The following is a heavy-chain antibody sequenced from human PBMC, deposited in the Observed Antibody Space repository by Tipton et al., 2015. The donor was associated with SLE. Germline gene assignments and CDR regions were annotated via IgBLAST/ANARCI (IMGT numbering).Heavy chain of an antibody. J-gene: IGHJ3*02. CDR3: AYSQAFDI. V-gene: IGHV4-59*08. CDR2: IFYSGST. D-gene: IGHD2-21*01. Sequence: TLSLTCTVSGGSISSYYWSWIRQPPGKGLEWIGYIFYSGSTNYNPSLKSRVTISVDTSKNQFSLKLSSVTAADTAVYYCAYSQAFDIWGQGTMVTVSS. CDR1: GGSISSYY.